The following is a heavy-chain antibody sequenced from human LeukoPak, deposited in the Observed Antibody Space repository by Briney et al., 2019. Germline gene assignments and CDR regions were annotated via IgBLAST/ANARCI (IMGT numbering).Heavy chain of an antibody. CDR2: INHSGST. J-gene: IGHJ4*02. V-gene: IGHV4-34*01. CDR1: GGSFSGYY. D-gene: IGHD6-19*01. Sequence: SETLSLTCAVYGGSFSGYYWSWIRQPPGKGLEWIGEINHSGSTNYNPSLKRRVNISVDTSKNQFSLKLSSVTAADTAVYYCARGYSSGWYDYWGQGTLVTVSS. CDR3: ARGYSSGWYDY.